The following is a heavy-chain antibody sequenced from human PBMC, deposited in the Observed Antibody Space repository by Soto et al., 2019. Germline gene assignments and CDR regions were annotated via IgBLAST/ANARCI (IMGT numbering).Heavy chain of an antibody. CDR3: ARGGYCNXSACRGAFYYFQYGMDV. V-gene: IGHV4-59*01. CDR1: GGSISEYY. D-gene: IGHD3-10*02. Sequence: SETRSLTCTVSGGSISEYYCSWIRQPPGEGRGWIGYMYYSGGSNYNPSLNSRVTISVDTSKNQFSLKLTSVTAADTAVYHCARGGYCNXSACRGAFYYFQYGMDVWGQGTTVTVSS. CDR2: MYYSGGS. J-gene: IGHJ6*02.